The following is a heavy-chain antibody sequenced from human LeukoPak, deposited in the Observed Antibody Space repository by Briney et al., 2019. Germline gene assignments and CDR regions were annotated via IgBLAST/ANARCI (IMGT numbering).Heavy chain of an antibody. D-gene: IGHD2-21*01. Sequence: GRPLRLSCAASGFTFSRHGMHWVRQAPGKGLEWVAVIWYDGSDKYYADSVKGRFTISRDNSKNTLYLQLNSLRAEDTAVYYCARDGGGYCGGDWGQGTLVTVSS. V-gene: IGHV3-33*01. CDR3: ARDGGGYCGGD. J-gene: IGHJ4*02. CDR1: GFTFSRHG. CDR2: IWYDGSDK.